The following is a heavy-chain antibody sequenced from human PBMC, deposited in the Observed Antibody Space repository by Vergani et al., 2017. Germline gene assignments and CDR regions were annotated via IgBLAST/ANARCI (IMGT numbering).Heavy chain of an antibody. J-gene: IGHJ4*02. D-gene: IGHD6-19*01. Sequence: QVQLQESGPGLVKPSETLSLTCAVSGYSISSGYYWSWIRQPPGKGLEWIGYIYYSGSTNYNPSLKSRVTISVDTSKNQFSLKLSSVTAADTAVYYCARGAVAGDNFDSWGQGTLVTVSS. CDR2: IYYSGST. CDR3: ARGAVAGDNFDS. V-gene: IGHV4-61*01. CDR1: GYSISSGYY.